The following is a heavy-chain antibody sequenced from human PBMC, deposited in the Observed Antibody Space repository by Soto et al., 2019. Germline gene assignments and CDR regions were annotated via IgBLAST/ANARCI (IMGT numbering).Heavy chain of an antibody. Sequence: SETLSLTCTVSGGSISSGGYYWSWIRQHPGKGLEWIGYIYYSGSTYYNPSLKSRVTISVDTSKNQFSLKLSSVTAADTAVYYCARRLSRGHNYFAYWGQGTLVTVSS. CDR1: GGSISSGGYY. J-gene: IGHJ4*02. CDR2: IYYSGST. D-gene: IGHD5-12*01. CDR3: ARRLSRGHNYFAY. V-gene: IGHV4-31*03.